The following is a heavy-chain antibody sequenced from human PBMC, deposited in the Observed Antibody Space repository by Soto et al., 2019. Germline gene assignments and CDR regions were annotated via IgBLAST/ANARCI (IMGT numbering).Heavy chain of an antibody. CDR3: ARDMEDSSGFLPDY. Sequence: GASVKVSCKASGYTVTSYGISWVRQAPGQGLEWMGWISAYNGNTNYAQKLQGRVTMTTDASTSTAYMELRSLRSDDTAVYYCARDMEDSSGFLPDYWGQGTLVTVSS. J-gene: IGHJ4*02. D-gene: IGHD3-22*01. CDR1: GYTVTSYG. CDR2: ISAYNGNT. V-gene: IGHV1-18*04.